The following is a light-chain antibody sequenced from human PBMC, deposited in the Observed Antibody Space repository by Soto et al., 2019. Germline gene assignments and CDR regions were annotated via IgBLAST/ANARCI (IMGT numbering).Light chain of an antibody. Sequence: EIVLTQSPGTLSLSPGERATLSCRASQRVSSSYLAWYQQKPGQAPRLLIYGASSRATGIPDRFSGSGSGTDFTLTISRLEPDDFAVYYCQQYGSSYTFGQGTKLEIK. CDR1: QRVSSSY. J-gene: IGKJ2*01. V-gene: IGKV3-20*01. CDR2: GAS. CDR3: QQYGSSYT.